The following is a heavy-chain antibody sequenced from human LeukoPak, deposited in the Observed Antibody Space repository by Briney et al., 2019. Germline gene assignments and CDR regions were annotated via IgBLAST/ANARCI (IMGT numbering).Heavy chain of an antibody. V-gene: IGHV3-48*03. D-gene: IGHD6-13*01. J-gene: IGHJ3*02. CDR2: ISSSGSTI. CDR1: GFTFSSYE. CDR3: ANSGGDRYSSSWYGHDAFDI. Sequence: GGSLRLSCAASGFTFSSYEMNWVRQAPGKGLGWVSYISSSGSTIYYADSVKGRFTISRDNAKNSLYLQMNSLRAEDTAVYYCANSGGDRYSSSWYGHDAFDIWGQGTMVTVSS.